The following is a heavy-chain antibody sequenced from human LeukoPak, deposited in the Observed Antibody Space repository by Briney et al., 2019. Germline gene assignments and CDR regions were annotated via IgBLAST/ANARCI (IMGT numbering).Heavy chain of an antibody. J-gene: IGHJ3*01. V-gene: IGHV4-59*08. CDR3: ARQIGIAAALGS. Sequence: PSETLSLTCTVSGGSISSYYGSWLRQPPGKGREWIGYIYDSGSTNYNPSLKSRVTISVDTSKSHFSLKLSSVTTADTAVYYCARQIGIAAALGSWGQGTMVTVSS. D-gene: IGHD6-13*01. CDR2: IYDSGST. CDR1: GGSISSYY.